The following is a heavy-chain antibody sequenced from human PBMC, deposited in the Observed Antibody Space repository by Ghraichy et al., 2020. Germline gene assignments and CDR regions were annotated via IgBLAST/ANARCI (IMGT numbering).Heavy chain of an antibody. CDR2: IKEDGSEK. J-gene: IGHJ5*02. Sequence: GGSLRLSCAVSGFTFTAYCMPWVRQAPGKGLEWVANIKEDGSEKYYVDSVKGRFTVSRDNAKNSVYLQMSSLRAEDTAVYYCARAEANGFGPWVQGTLVT. CDR3: ARAEANGFGP. D-gene: IGHD1-14*01. CDR1: GFTFTAYC. V-gene: IGHV3-7*03.